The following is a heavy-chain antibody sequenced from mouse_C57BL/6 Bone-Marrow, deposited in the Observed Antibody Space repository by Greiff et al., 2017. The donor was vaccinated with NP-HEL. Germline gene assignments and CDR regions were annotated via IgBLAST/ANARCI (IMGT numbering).Heavy chain of an antibody. D-gene: IGHD1-1*01. CDR1: GYTFTSYW. Sequence: QVHVKQPGAELVKPGASVKMSCKASGYTFTSYWITWVKQRPGQGLEWIGDIYPGSGSTNYNEKFKSKATLTVDTSSSTAYMQLSSLTSEDSAVYYCARGYYGSSPFAYWGQGTLVTVSA. V-gene: IGHV1-55*01. CDR2: IYPGSGST. CDR3: ARGYYGSSPFAY. J-gene: IGHJ3*01.